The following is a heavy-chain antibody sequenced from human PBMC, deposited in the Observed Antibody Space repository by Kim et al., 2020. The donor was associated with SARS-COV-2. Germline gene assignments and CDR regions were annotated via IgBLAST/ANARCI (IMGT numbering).Heavy chain of an antibody. J-gene: IGHJ4*02. CDR1: GDSVSTNSAA. D-gene: IGHD6-19*01. Sequence: SQTLSLTCAISGDSVSTNSAAWNWIRESPSRGLEWLGRTYYKSKWYNEYAVSVKSRITINPDTSKNQFSLQLNSVTPEDTAVYYCARDRAVAGTRGFDYWGQGTLVTVSS. CDR2: TYYKSKWYN. V-gene: IGHV6-1*01. CDR3: ARDRAVAGTRGFDY.